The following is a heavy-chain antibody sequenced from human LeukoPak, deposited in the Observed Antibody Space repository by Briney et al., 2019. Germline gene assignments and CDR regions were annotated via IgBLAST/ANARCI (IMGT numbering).Heavy chain of an antibody. J-gene: IGHJ5*02. Sequence: ASVKVSCKASGYTFTNYGISWVRQAPGQGLEWMGWISAYNGNTNYAQKLQGRVTMTTDTSTSTAYMELRSLRSDDTAVYYCAREGYNWNEKWFDPWGQGTLVTVSS. V-gene: IGHV1-18*01. CDR2: ISAYNGNT. CDR1: GYTFTNYG. CDR3: AREGYNWNEKWFDP. D-gene: IGHD1-1*01.